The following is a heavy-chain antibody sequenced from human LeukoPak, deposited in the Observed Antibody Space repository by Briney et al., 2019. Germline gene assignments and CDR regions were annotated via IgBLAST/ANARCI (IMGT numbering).Heavy chain of an antibody. CDR1: GGSISSYY. J-gene: IGHJ5*02. CDR3: ARDHRAYYYGSGSYPAAWFDP. Sequence: PSETLSLTCTVSGGSISSYYWSWIRQPPGKGLEWIGYIYYSGSTNYNPSLKSRVTISVDTSKNQFSLKLSSVTAADTAVYYCARDHRAYYYGSGSYPAAWFDPWGQGTLVTVSS. V-gene: IGHV4-59*01. CDR2: IYYSGST. D-gene: IGHD3-10*01.